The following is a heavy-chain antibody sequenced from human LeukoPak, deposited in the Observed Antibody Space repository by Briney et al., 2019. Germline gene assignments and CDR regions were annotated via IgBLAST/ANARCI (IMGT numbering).Heavy chain of an antibody. Sequence: PSETLSLTCTVSGGSISSSSYYWGWIRQPPGKGLEWIGSIYYSGSTYYNPSLKSRVTISVDTSKNQFSLKLSSVTAADTAVYYCARDEWRYYYDSSGYYQTFDYWGQGTLVTVSS. CDR3: ARDEWRYYYDSSGYYQTFDY. D-gene: IGHD3-22*01. V-gene: IGHV4-39*07. CDR2: IYYSGST. CDR1: GGSISSSSYY. J-gene: IGHJ4*02.